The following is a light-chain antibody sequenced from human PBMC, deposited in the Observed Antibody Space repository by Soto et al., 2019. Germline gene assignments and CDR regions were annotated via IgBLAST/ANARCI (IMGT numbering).Light chain of an antibody. J-gene: IGLJ2*01. V-gene: IGLV2-8*01. CDR3: SSYAGSNTL. Sequence: QSVLTQPPSASGSPGQTVTISCTGTSRDVGGYNYVSWYQQHTGKAPKLMIYEVSKLPSGVPDRFSGSKSGNTASLTVSGLQDEDEADYYCSSYAGSNTLFGGGTKLTVL. CDR1: SRDVGGYNY. CDR2: EVS.